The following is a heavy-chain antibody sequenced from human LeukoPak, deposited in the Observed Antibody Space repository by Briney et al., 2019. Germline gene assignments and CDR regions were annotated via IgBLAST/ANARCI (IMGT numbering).Heavy chain of an antibody. CDR2: IKQDGSER. V-gene: IGHV3-7*03. Sequence: GGSLRLSCAASGFTFSSYWMSWVRQAPGKGLEWVANIKQDGSERYYVDSVKGRVTISRDNSKNTVYLQMNSLRAEDTAVYYCAKPLGITYDFWSGYLFDYWGQGTLVTVSS. CDR1: GFTFSSYW. CDR3: AKPLGITYDFWSGYLFDY. J-gene: IGHJ4*02. D-gene: IGHD3-3*01.